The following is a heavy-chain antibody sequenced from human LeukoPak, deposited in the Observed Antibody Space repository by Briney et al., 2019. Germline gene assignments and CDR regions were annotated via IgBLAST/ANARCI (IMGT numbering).Heavy chain of an antibody. CDR3: AKDIDIGYGGGFDY. V-gene: IGHV3-9*01. J-gene: IGHJ4*02. D-gene: IGHD5-12*01. Sequence: QAGGSPRLSCAASGFTFSSYSMNWVRQAPGKGLEWVSGINWNSGSVGYADSVKGRFTISRDNAKNSLYLQMDSLRAEDTALYYCAKDIDIGYGGGFDYWGQGTLVTVSS. CDR1: GFTFSSYS. CDR2: INWNSGSV.